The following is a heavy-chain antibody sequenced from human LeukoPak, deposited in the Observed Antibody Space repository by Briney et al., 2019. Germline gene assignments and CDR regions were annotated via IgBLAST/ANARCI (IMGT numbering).Heavy chain of an antibody. Sequence: PGGSLRLSCAASGFTVSSNYMSWVRQAPGKGLEWVSVIYSGGSTYYADSVKGRFTISRDNSKNTLYLQMNSLRAEDTAVYYCAKEGGAVAGSTMGPYYYYGMDVWGQGTTVTVSS. CDR2: IYSGGST. CDR1: GFTVSSNY. CDR3: AKEGGAVAGSTMGPYYYYGMDV. D-gene: IGHD6-19*01. J-gene: IGHJ6*02. V-gene: IGHV3-53*01.